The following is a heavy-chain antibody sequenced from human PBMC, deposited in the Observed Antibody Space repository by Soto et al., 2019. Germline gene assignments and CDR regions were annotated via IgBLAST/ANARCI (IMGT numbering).Heavy chain of an antibody. D-gene: IGHD4-4*01. V-gene: IGHV1-69*12. CDR2: IIPLFRTP. Sequence: QVQLVQSGAEMKEPGSSVKVSCKTSGGTFSSSAISWLRQAPGQGLEWMGGIIPLFRTPDYAQKFQGRVTIAADASTSTAYMELSSLRSDDTAVYYCAKDNDRLQLGPNYYYILDVWGQGTTITVSS. J-gene: IGHJ6*02. CDR1: GGTFSSSA. CDR3: AKDNDRLQLGPNYYYILDV.